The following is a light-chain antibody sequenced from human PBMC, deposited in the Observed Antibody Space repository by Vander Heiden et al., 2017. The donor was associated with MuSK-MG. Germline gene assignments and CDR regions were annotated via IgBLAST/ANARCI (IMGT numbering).Light chain of an antibody. J-gene: IGKJ2*01. CDR1: QSVSNNY. CDR2: GSS. V-gene: IGKV3-20*01. CDR3: QQYGSSPRT. Sequence: ENVFTQSPGTLSLSPGERATLSCRASQSVSNNYLAWYQQKPGQAPRLLIFGSSSRASGIPDRFSGSGSGTDFTLTISRLEPEDFAVYFCQQYGSSPRTFGQGTKFEIK.